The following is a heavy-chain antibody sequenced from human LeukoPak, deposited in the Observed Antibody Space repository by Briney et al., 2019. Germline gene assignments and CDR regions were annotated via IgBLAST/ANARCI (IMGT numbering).Heavy chain of an antibody. J-gene: IGHJ6*04. CDR3: AKGVYCSGGSCYSYYYYGMDV. V-gene: IGHV3-30*18. CDR2: ISYDGSNK. D-gene: IGHD2-15*01. CDR1: GFTFSSYG. Sequence: GGSLRLSCAASGFTFSSYGMHWVRQAPGKGLEWVAVISYDGSNKYYADSVKGRFTISRDNSKNTLYLQMNSLRAEDTAVYYCAKGVYCSGGSCYSYYYYGMDVWGKGTTVTVSS.